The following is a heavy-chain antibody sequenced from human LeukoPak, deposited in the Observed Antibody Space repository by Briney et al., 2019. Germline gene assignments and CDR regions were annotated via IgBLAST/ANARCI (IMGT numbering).Heavy chain of an antibody. CDR1: GYTLTELS. J-gene: IGHJ6*04. Sequence: ASVKVSCKVSGYTLTELSMHWVRRAPGKGLEWMGGFDPEDGETIYAQKFQGRVTMTEDTSTDTAYMELSSLRSEDTAVYYCATGGIMITFGGSYYGMDVWGKGTTVTVSS. CDR2: FDPEDGET. D-gene: IGHD3-16*01. CDR3: ATGGIMITFGGSYYGMDV. V-gene: IGHV1-24*01.